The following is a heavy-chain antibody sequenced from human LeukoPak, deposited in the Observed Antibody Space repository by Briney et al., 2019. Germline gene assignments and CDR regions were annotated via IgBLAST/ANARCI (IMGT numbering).Heavy chain of an antibody. CDR2: SSSSDDGK. CDR1: GLSLNSYA. J-gene: IGHJ4*01. Sequence: GGSLRLSCTASGLSLNSYAMSWVRQVPGKGLELVSASSSSDDGKWYAESVRGRFTISRDTSKNTVYLQMNSLRVEDAGVYYCAKAPVTSCRGAFCYPFDYWGHGTLVTVSS. D-gene: IGHD2-21*01. V-gene: IGHV3-23*01. CDR3: AKAPVTSCRGAFCYPFDY.